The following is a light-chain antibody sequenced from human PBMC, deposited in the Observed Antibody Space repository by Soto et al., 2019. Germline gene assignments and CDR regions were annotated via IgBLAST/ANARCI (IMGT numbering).Light chain of an antibody. V-gene: IGLV2-14*01. CDR3: SSYTSSSLYV. J-gene: IGLJ1*01. Sequence: QSALTQPASVSGSPGQSITISCTGTSSDVGGYNYVSWYQQHPGKAPKLVIYDVSNRPSGVSNRVSGSKSGNTASLTISGIKAEDEADYYCSSYTSSSLYVFGTGTKVTVL. CDR2: DVS. CDR1: SSDVGGYNY.